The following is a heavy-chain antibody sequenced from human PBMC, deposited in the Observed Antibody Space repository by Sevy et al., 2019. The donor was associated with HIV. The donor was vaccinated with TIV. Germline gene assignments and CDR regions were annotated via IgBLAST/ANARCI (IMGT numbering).Heavy chain of an antibody. CDR3: VRGLQTHCDRTACPLDH. CDR2: IGTLGDT. CDR1: GFSFSDSD. J-gene: IGHJ4*02. D-gene: IGHD2-21*01. Sequence: GGSLRLSCAGYGFSFSDSDMHWVRHPTGKSLEWISSIGTLGDTFYADSVKGRFTIPRDNAKSSLYLQMSNLRAGDTALYYCVRGLQTHCDRTACPLDHWGQGTLVTVSS. V-gene: IGHV3-13*01.